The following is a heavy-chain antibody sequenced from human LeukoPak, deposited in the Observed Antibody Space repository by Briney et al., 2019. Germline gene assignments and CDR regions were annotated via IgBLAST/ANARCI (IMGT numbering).Heavy chain of an antibody. J-gene: IGHJ4*02. D-gene: IGHD3-9*01. CDR3: ARDSREYDILTGYYETGYFDF. Sequence: SRTLSLTCTVSDVSISSNAYYWSWIRQHPGKGLEWIGYIHYSGSTYYNPSLKSRVSISVDTSKNQFSLKLNSVTAADTAVYFCARDSREYDILTGYYETGYFDFWGQGTLVTVSS. CDR2: IHYSGST. V-gene: IGHV4-31*03. CDR1: DVSISSNAYY.